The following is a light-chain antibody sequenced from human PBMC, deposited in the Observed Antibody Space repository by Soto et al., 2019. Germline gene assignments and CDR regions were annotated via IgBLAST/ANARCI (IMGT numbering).Light chain of an antibody. CDR2: EVS. CDR1: SSDVGGYNY. J-gene: IGLJ1*01. V-gene: IGLV2-14*01. Sequence: QSALTQPASVPGSPGQSITISCTGTSSDVGGYNYVSWYQQHPGKAPKLMIYEVSNRPSGVSNRFSGSKSGNTASLTISGLQAEDEADYYCSSYTSSSTRVFGTGTKSPS. CDR3: SSYTSSSTRV.